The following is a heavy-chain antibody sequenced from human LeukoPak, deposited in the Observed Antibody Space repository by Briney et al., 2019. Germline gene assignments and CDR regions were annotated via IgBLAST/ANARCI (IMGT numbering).Heavy chain of an antibody. CDR3: ARLGSGRQTDY. Sequence: GALRLSCAASGFTFSSYAMSWVRQAPGKGREWVSAISGSGGSTYYADSVKGRFTISRDNSKSTLYLQMNSLRIEDTAVYYCARLGSGRQTDYWGQGTLVTVSS. CDR2: ISGSGGST. V-gene: IGHV3-23*01. J-gene: IGHJ4*02. CDR1: GFTFSSYA. D-gene: IGHD3-3*01.